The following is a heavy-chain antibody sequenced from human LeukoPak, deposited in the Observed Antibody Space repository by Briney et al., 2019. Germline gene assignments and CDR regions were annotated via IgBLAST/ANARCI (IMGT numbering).Heavy chain of an antibody. CDR1: GFTFNSYA. D-gene: IGHD3-10*01. V-gene: IGHV3-23*01. J-gene: IGHJ5*02. Sequence: GGSLRLSCAASGFTFNSYAMSWVRQAAGKGLEWVSSISGSGGSTYYADSVKDRFTISRDSSKNMLYLQMNTLRAEDTAIYYCAKDGIDSGDPNGFDPWGQGTLVTVSS. CDR3: AKDGIDSGDPNGFDP. CDR2: ISGSGGST.